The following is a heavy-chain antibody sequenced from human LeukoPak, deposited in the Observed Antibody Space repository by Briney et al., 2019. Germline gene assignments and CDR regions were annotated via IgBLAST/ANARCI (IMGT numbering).Heavy chain of an antibody. CDR1: GFTFSSYG. Sequence: PGGSLRLSCAASGFTFSSYGMPWVRQAPGKGLEWVAVISYDGSNKYYADSVKGRFTISRDNSKNTLYLQMNSLRAEDTAVYYCAKEFLRYFDWLLYGSWFDPWGQGTLVTVSS. D-gene: IGHD3-9*01. CDR3: AKEFLRYFDWLLYGSWFDP. V-gene: IGHV3-30*18. CDR2: ISYDGSNK. J-gene: IGHJ5*02.